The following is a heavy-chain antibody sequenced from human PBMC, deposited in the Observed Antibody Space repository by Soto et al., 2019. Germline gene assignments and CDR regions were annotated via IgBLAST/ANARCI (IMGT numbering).Heavy chain of an antibody. J-gene: IGHJ4*02. D-gene: IGHD3-3*01. V-gene: IGHV3-7*01. CDR1: GYIFSGYW. CDR3: GIGGQKTIFGVFGVS. CDR2: IKQDGSEK. Sequence: VQLVESGGGLVQPGGSLRLSCTASGYIFSGYWMTWVRQAPGKGLEWVANIKQDGSEKYYVDSVKGRFAISRDNAKNSLYLQMNSLRPEDTAVYYCGIGGQKTIFGVFGVSWGQGTLVTGSS.